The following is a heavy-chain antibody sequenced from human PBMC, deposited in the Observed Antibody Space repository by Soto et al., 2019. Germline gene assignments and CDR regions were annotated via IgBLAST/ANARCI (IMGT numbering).Heavy chain of an antibody. CDR1: GASISSSNDY. V-gene: IGHV4-39*01. J-gene: IGHJ4*02. CDR2: FYSGGST. D-gene: IGHD6-19*01. Sequence: QLQLQESGPGLVKPSETLSLTCTVSGASISSSNDYWGWIRQPPGKGLEWIGSFYSGGSTYYNPSLKSRVTISLDTSKTQFSLRLTSVTAADTAVYYCARRDSVAGLYFGYWGQGSLVTVSS. CDR3: ARRDSVAGLYFGY.